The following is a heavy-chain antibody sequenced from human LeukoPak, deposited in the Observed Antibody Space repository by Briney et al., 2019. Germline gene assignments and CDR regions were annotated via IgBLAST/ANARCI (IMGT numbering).Heavy chain of an antibody. CDR2: IIPILGIA. CDR1: GGTFSSYA. V-gene: IGHV1-69*04. Sequence: SVKVSCKASGGTFSSYAISWVRQAPGQGLEWMGRIIPILGIANYAQKFQGRVTITADKSTSTAYMELSSLRSEDTAVYYCARQGHDYGDYYLPTLPNYYYCGMDVWGQGTTVTVSS. D-gene: IGHD4-17*01. CDR3: ARQGHDYGDYYLPTLPNYYYCGMDV. J-gene: IGHJ6*02.